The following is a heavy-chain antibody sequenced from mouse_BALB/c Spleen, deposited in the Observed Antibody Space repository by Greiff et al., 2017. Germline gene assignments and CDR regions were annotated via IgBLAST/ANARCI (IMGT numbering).Heavy chain of an antibody. J-gene: IGHJ1*01. CDR2: ISSGSSTT. CDR1: GFTFSSFG. D-gene: IGHD2-4*01. V-gene: IGHV5-17*02. CDR3: ARAGGLRKYFDV. Sequence: EVKVVESGGGLVQPGGSRKLSCAASGFTFSSFGMHWVRQAPEKGLEWVAYISSGSSTTYYPDTVKGRFTISRDNPKNTLFLQMTSLRSEDTAMYDCARAGGLRKYFDVWGEGTTVTVSS.